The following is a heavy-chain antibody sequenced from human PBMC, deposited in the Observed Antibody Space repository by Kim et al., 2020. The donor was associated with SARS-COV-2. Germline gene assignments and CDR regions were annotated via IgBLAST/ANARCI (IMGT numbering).Heavy chain of an antibody. CDR3: ARPGPYPNDAFDI. V-gene: IGHV5-51*01. J-gene: IGHJ3*02. Sequence: SPPCKGQVTISADKSISTAYLQWSSLKASDTAMYYCARPGPYPNDAFDIWGQGTMVTVSS. D-gene: IGHD3-10*01.